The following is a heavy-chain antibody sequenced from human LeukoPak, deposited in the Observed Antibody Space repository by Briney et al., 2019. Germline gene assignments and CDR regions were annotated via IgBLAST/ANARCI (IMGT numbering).Heavy chain of an antibody. V-gene: IGHV3-30*18. CDR1: GFTFSSYA. CDR2: ISNDGSHQ. D-gene: IGHD3-22*01. Sequence: GRSLRLSCAASGFTFSSYAMHWVRQAPGKGLEWVAVISNDGSHQYYADSVKGRFTISRDNSKSTVYLQMNSLRADDTAVYYCAKSYYIGYFEHWGQGSLVTVSS. CDR3: AKSYYIGYFEH. J-gene: IGHJ1*01.